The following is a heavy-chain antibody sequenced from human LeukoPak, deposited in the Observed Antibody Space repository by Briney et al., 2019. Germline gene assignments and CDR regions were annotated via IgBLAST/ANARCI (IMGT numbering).Heavy chain of an antibody. D-gene: IGHD2-21*01. CDR1: GFTFNRRG. Sequence: GGSLRLSCAASGFTFNRRGMHWVRQAPGKGREGVAFIRYDGGETFYADFVKGRFTISRDNSKNTLSLQLNTLRPEDTALYYCAKDGDDCIDYWGPGTLVTVSS. V-gene: IGHV3-30*02. J-gene: IGHJ4*02. CDR2: IRYDGGET. CDR3: AKDGDDCIDY.